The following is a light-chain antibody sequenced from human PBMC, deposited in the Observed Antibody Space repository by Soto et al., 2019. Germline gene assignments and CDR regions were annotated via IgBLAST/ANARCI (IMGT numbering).Light chain of an antibody. CDR1: QNVSSSY. V-gene: IGKV3-20*01. CDR3: QQYGRSPPIT. CDR2: GAS. Sequence: EIVLTQSPGTLSLSPGERATLSCRASQNVSSSYLAWYQQKPGQAPRLLIYGASSRATGIQDRFSGSGSGTDFTLNISRLQPQDFAVYYCQQYGRSPPITFGQGTRLEIQ. J-gene: IGKJ5*01.